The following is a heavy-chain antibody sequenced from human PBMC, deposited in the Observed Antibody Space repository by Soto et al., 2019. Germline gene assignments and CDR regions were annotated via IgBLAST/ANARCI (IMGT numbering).Heavy chain of an antibody. Sequence: PSETLSLTCTVSGGSISSYYWSWIRQPPGKGLEWIGYIYYSGSTNYNPSLKSRVTISVDTSKNQFSLKLSPATAADTAVYYCASGGSCYSRYCYFDYWGQGTLVTVSS. J-gene: IGHJ4*02. D-gene: IGHD2-15*01. CDR1: GGSISSYY. V-gene: IGHV4-59*01. CDR3: ASGGSCYSRYCYFDY. CDR2: IYYSGST.